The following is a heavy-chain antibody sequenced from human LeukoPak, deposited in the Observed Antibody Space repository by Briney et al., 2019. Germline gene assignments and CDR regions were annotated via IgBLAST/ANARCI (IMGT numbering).Heavy chain of an antibody. CDR3: AKNRWYYDILTGSPVGAFDI. J-gene: IGHJ3*02. D-gene: IGHD3-9*01. Sequence: IYSADSVKGGFTISRENSKNTLYMQMNRLRAEDTAVYYCAKNRWYYDILTGSPVGAFDIWGQGTMVTVSS. V-gene: IGHV3-23*01. CDR2: I.